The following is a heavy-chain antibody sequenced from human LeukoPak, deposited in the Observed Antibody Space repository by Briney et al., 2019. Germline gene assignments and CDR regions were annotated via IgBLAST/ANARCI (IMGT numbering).Heavy chain of an antibody. V-gene: IGHV1-2*02. CDR3: ARASEIQLWPSYVDY. D-gene: IGHD5-18*01. CDR1: GYTFTDYY. Sequence: ASVTVSCTASGYTFTDYYMHWVRQAPGQGLEWMGWINPNSGGTNYAQKFQGRVTMTRDTSISTVYMELSRLRSDDTAVYYCARASEIQLWPSYVDYWGQGTLVTVSS. J-gene: IGHJ4*02. CDR2: INPNSGGT.